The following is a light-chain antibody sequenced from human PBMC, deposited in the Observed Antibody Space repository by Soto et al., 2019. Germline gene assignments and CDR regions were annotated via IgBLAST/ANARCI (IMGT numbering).Light chain of an antibody. CDR2: DGS. Sequence: IQMTQSPSTLSASVGDRVTITCRASQSIRTWLTWYQQRPGEAPKLLIYDGSTLESGVPSTFSGSGSGTEFTLTIISLQPDDFATYYCQQYDAYPFTFGQGTKLEIK. J-gene: IGKJ2*01. CDR1: QSIRTW. CDR3: QQYDAYPFT. V-gene: IGKV1-5*01.